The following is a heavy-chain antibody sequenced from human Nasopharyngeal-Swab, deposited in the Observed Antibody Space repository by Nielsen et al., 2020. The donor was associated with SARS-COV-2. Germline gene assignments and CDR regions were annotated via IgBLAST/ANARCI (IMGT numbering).Heavy chain of an antibody. V-gene: IGHV1-8*02. D-gene: IGHD3-3*01. CDR2: MNPNSGNT. CDR3: ARLSNYDFWSGYYAYMDV. J-gene: IGHJ6*03. Sequence: SVKVSCKASGYTFTSYGINWVRQATGQGREWMGWMNPNSGNTGYAQKFQGRVTMTRNTSISTAYMELSSLRSEDTAVYYCARLSNYDFWSGYYAYMDVWGKGTTVTVSS. CDR1: GYTFTSYG.